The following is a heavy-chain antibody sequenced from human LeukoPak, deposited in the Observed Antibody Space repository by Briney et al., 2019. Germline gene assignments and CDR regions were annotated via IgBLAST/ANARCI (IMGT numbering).Heavy chain of an antibody. D-gene: IGHD3-16*02. CDR3: AKALVRGPYYFDY. V-gene: IGHV3-7*03. Sequence: GGSLRLSCAASGFTFSSYWMSWVRQAPGKGLEWVANIKQDGSEKYYVDSVKGRFTISRDNAKNSLYLQMNSLRAEDTAVYYCAKALVRGPYYFDYWGQGTLVTVSS. CDR2: IKQDGSEK. J-gene: IGHJ4*02. CDR1: GFTFSSYW.